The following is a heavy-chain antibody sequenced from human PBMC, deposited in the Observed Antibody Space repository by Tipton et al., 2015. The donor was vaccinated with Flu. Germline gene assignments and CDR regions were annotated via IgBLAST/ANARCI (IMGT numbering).Heavy chain of an antibody. D-gene: IGHD3-22*01. V-gene: IGHV3-30*18. CDR3: AKDRYYDSRSYIFDY. CDR2: VSYDGVNT. J-gene: IGHJ4*02. Sequence: SLRLSCAASGFTFSNYGMHWVRQAPGKGLEWVAVVSYDGVNTDYVDSVKGRFTISRDNSKNTLSLQMSSLRPEDTAVYYCAKDRYYDSRSYIFDYWGQGTLVTVSS. CDR1: GFTFSNYG.